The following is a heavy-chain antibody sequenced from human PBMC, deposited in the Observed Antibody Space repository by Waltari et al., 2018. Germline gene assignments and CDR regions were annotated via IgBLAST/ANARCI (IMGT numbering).Heavy chain of an antibody. CDR3: ATYIGASVGTASFDV. Sequence: QLQLQESGPGLVKPSETVSLTCSVSGGSITSARHYWGWIRQPPGQGLEWIGTIFYSGTTYNSPSLQSRVTISRDTSKNQLSLKLDSVTASDTAVYYCATYIGASVGTASFDVWGQGTMVTVSS. CDR1: GGSITSARHY. CDR2: IFYSGTT. J-gene: IGHJ3*01. D-gene: IGHD5-12*01. V-gene: IGHV4-39*01.